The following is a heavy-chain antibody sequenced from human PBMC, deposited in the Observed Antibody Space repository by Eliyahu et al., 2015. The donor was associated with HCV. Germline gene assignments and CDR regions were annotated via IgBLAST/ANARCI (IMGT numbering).Heavy chain of an antibody. CDR1: XXTFTSYA. CDR3: ARDPSSGSYGDY. J-gene: IGHJ4*02. D-gene: IGHD1-26*01. V-gene: IGHV1-3*01. Sequence: QVQLVQSGAEVKKPGASXKVSCKASXXTFTSYAXHXVRQXPGXRLEWMGWINAGNGNTKYSXKXQGRVTITRDTSASTAYMELSSLRSEDTAVYYCARDPSSGSYGDYWGQGTLVTVSS. CDR2: INAGNGNT.